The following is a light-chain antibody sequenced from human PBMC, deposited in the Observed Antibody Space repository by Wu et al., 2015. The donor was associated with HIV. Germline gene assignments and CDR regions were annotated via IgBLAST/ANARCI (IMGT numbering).Light chain of an antibody. CDR3: QQYGSSPGS. V-gene: IGKV3-20*01. J-gene: IGKJ2*04. Sequence: EIVLTQSPATLSLSPGERATLSCRARQSVSSNSLAWYRQKPGQAPRLLIYGASSRATGVPDRFSGSGSGTDFTLIISRLEPEDFAVYYCQQYGSSPGSFGQGTKLEIK. CDR1: QSVSSNS. CDR2: GAS.